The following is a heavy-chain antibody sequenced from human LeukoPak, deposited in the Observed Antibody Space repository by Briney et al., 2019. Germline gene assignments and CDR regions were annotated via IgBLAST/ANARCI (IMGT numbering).Heavy chain of an antibody. D-gene: IGHD2-8*01. J-gene: IGHJ3*01. CDR2: IKQDGSEN. V-gene: IGHV3-7*05. Sequence: PGGSLRLSCAASGFTYSSCWMSWVRQAPGKGLEWVANIKQDGSENYYVDSVKGRFTISRDNAKNSLYLQMNSLRAEDTAVYYCATSLTTASDTNADGAFDVWAQGTMVTVSS. CDR3: ATSLTTASDTNADGAFDV. CDR1: GFTYSSCW.